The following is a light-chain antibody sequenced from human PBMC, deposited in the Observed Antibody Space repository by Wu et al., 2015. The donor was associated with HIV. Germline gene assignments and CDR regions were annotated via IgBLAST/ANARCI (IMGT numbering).Light chain of an antibody. CDR2: DTA. CDR1: QSVNYRN. V-gene: IGKV3-20*01. Sequence: EIVLTQSPGTLSLSPGERVTVSCRASQSVNYRNLAWYRQKPGQAPRLLMYDTATRMPGIPDRISGGGSGTDFTLTISRLEPEDFAVYYCQYYGRPPWTFGQGTKVEVK. CDR3: QYYGRPPWT. J-gene: IGKJ1*01.